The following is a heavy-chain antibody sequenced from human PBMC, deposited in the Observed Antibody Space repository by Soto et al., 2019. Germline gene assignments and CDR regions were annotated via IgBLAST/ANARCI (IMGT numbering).Heavy chain of an antibody. CDR1: SYSPTSYW. V-gene: IGHV5-10-1*01. CDR2: IEPSDSYT. CDR3: ARDPNYYGSGTFDV. Sequence: GESRMMSRHGSSYSPTSYWISWVRQLPGKGLEWMGRIEPSDSYTNYRQNFQGNVTISTDKSIDTAYLQWSSLKAADTAMYFCARDPNYYGSGTFDVWGQGTTVTVSS. D-gene: IGHD3-10*01. J-gene: IGHJ6*02.